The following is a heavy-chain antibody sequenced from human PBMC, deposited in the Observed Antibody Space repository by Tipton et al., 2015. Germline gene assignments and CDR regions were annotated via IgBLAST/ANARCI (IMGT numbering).Heavy chain of an antibody. CDR2: IYHSGDT. J-gene: IGHJ4*02. Sequence: TLSLTCAVSGGSISSMNWWNWVRQPPGKGLEWIAEIYHSGDTNYNPSLTNRLTISVDKSTNQFSLKLNSVTAADTAIYYCARRSLVGHKGLDSWGQGTLVTVSS. V-gene: IGHV4-4*02. CDR3: ARRSLVGHKGLDS. D-gene: IGHD2-8*02. CDR1: GGSISSMNW.